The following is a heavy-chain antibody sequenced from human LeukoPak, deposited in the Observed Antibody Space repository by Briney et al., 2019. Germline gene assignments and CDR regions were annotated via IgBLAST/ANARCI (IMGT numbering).Heavy chain of an antibody. CDR1: GGSISSGGYY. CDR3: ARDRAVAGTFDY. V-gene: IGHV4-31*03. J-gene: IGHJ4*02. Sequence: PSETLSLTCTVSGGSISSGGYYWSWIRQHPGKGLEWIGYIYYSGSTYYNPSLKSRVTISVDTSKNQFSLKLGSVTAADTAVYYCARDRAVAGTFDYWGQGTLVTVSS. D-gene: IGHD6-19*01. CDR2: IYYSGST.